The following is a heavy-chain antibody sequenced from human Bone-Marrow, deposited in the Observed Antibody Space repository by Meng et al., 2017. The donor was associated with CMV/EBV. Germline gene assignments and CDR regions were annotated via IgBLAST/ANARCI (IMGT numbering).Heavy chain of an antibody. CDR3: ARAFSRYCSGGSCYSGGWFDP. D-gene: IGHD2-15*01. J-gene: IGHJ5*02. Sequence: TSYYRHWVRQAPGQGLEWMGIINPSGGSTSYAQKFQGRVTMTRDTSTSTVYMELSSLRSEDTAVYYCARAFSRYCSGGSCYSGGWFDPWGQGTLVTVSS. V-gene: IGHV1-46*01. CDR2: INPSGGST. CDR1: TSYY.